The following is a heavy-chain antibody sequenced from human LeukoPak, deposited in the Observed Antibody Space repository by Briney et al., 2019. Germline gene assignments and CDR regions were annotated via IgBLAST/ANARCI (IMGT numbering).Heavy chain of an antibody. V-gene: IGHV3-23*01. D-gene: IGHD3-10*02. CDR3: AELGITMIGGV. Sequence: GGTLRLSCAASGFSFSTYVLSWVRQAPGKGLEWVSGISGSGDDTYYADSVTGRFTISRDNSKNTLYVQMNSLRAEDTAVYYCAELGITMIGGVWGKGTTVTISS. CDR1: GFSFSTYV. J-gene: IGHJ6*04. CDR2: ISGSGDDT.